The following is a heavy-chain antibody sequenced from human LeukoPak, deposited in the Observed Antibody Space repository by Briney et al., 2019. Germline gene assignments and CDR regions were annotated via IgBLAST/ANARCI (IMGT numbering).Heavy chain of an antibody. Sequence: PSETLSLTCTVSGGSISSSSYYWGWIRHPPGKGLEWIVSIYYSGSTYYNPPLKSRVTITVDTSKNLFSLKLRSVTAADTDVYYCARDQGYYGSGPRVDPWGQGTLVTVSS. CDR1: GGSISSSSYY. CDR2: IYYSGST. D-gene: IGHD3-10*01. CDR3: ARDQGYYGSGPRVDP. V-gene: IGHV4-39*07. J-gene: IGHJ5*02.